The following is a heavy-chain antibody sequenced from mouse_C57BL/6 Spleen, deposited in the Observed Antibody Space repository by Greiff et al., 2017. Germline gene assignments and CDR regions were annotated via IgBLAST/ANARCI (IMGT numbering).Heavy chain of an antibody. V-gene: IGHV5-12*01. Sequence: EVKVVESGGGLVQPGGSLKLSCAASGFTFSDYYMYWVRQTPEKRLEWVAYISNGGGSTYYPDTVKGRFTISRDNAKNTLYLQMSRLKSEDTAMYYCASPYSNYVGAWFAYWGQGTLVTVSA. CDR1: GFTFSDYY. D-gene: IGHD2-5*01. J-gene: IGHJ3*01. CDR3: ASPYSNYVGAWFAY. CDR2: ISNGGGST.